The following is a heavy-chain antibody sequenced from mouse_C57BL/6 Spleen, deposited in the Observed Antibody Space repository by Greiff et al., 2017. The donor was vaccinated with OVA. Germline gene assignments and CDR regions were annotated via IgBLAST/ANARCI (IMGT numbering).Heavy chain of an antibody. V-gene: IGHV1-15*01. CDR2: IDPETGGT. D-gene: IGHD2-5*01. CDR1: GYTFTDYE. CDR3: TRDYYTNPEGYDDV. Sequence: VQLQESGAELVRPGASVTLSCKASGYTFTDYEMHWVKQTPVHGLEWIGAIDPETGGTAYNQKFKGKAILTADKSSSTAYMELRSLTSEDSAVYYCTRDYYTNPEGYDDVWGTGTTVTVAS. J-gene: IGHJ1*03.